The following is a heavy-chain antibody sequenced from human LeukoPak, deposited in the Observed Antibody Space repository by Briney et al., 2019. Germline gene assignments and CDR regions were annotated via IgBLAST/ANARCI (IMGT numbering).Heavy chain of an antibody. D-gene: IGHD6-13*01. V-gene: IGHV1-69*05. CDR1: GGTFSSYA. J-gene: IGHJ5*02. CDR3: ATDLRYSSSWDAWVP. Sequence: SVKVSCKASGGTFSSYAISWVRQAPGQGLEWMGRIIPIFGTANYAQKFQGRVTITTDESTSTAYMELSSLRSEDTAVYYCATDLRYSSSWDAWVPWGQGTLVTVSS. CDR2: IIPIFGTA.